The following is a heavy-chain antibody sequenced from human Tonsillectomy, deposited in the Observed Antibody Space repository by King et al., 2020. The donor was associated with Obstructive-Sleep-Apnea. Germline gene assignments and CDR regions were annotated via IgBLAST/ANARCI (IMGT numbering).Heavy chain of an antibody. CDR2: IYYSGST. CDR1: GGSISSGGYY. CDR3: ASQYSSSSGVDY. Sequence: VQLQESGPGLVKPSQTLSLTCTVSGGSISSGGYYWSWIRQHPGKGLEWIGYIYYSGSTYYNPSLKSRVTISVDTSKNQFSLKLSSVTAADPAVYYCASQYSSSSGVDYWGQGTLVTVSS. D-gene: IGHD6-6*01. J-gene: IGHJ4*02. V-gene: IGHV4-31*03.